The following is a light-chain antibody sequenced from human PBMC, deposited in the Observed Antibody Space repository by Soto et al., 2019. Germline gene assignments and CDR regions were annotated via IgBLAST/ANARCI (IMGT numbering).Light chain of an antibody. CDR2: DAS. V-gene: IGKV3-20*01. J-gene: IGKJ5*01. CDR3: QQYGSSPIT. Sequence: VLTHSPGTLSLSRGERDTLSCRASHSVTRYVAWYQQKPGQAPRLLISDASGRATGIPDRFSGSGAETDFSLTINRLEPEDFAVYFCQQYGSSPITFGQGTRLEI. CDR1: HSVTRY.